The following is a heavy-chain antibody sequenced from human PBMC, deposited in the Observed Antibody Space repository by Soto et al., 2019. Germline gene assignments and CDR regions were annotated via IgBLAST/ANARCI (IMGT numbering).Heavy chain of an antibody. J-gene: IGHJ4*02. V-gene: IGHV3-9*01. CDR1: GFTFDDYA. CDR3: EKDMMGFDY. Sequence: EVQLVESGGGLVQPGRSLRLSCAASGFTFDDYAMHWVRQAPGKGLEWVSGISWNSGSIGYADSVKGRFTISRDNAKNSLYLQINSLRDDDTALYYSEKDMMGFDYWGQGTLVTVSS. D-gene: IGHD3-16*01. CDR2: ISWNSGSI.